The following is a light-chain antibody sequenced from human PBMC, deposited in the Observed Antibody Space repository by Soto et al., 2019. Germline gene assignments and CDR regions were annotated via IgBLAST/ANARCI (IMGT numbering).Light chain of an antibody. CDR2: GAS. Sequence: EIVLTQSPGTLSLSPGERATLSCRASQSVSSSYLAWYQQKPGQAPRLLIYGASSRATGIPDRFSGSGSGTDFTLTISRLEPEDLAVYYCQHYGSSWTFGQGTKVDIK. V-gene: IGKV3-20*01. CDR3: QHYGSSWT. J-gene: IGKJ1*01. CDR1: QSVSSSY.